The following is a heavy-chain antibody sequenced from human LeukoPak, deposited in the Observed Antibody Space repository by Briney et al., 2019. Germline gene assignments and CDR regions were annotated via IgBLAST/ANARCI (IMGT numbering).Heavy chain of an antibody. CDR1: GYSVPTTGMG. D-gene: IGHD6-19*01. Sequence: SGPTLVKPTQTLMLTCAFSGYSVPTTGMGVAWIRQSPGKALEWLGIIYWDDDELYSPSLKHRLTIRKDTSRDQVVLTIANMEAVDTGTYFSAHGSSGRRSVSFDYWGPGTRVTVSP. CDR3: AHGSSGRRSVSFDY. J-gene: IGHJ4*02. CDR2: IYWDDDE. V-gene: IGHV2-5*02.